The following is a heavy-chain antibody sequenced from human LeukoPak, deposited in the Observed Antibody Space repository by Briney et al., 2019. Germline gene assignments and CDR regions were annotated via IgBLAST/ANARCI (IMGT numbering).Heavy chain of an antibody. CDR3: ARAPTQDYYYYYYMDV. Sequence: GSLRLSCAASGFTFSSYAMSWIRQPPGKGLEWIGYIYYSGSTNYNPSLKSRVAISVDTSKNQFSLKLSSVTAADTAVYYCARAPTQDYYYYYYMDVWGKGTTVTVSS. CDR2: IYYSGST. V-gene: IGHV4-59*01. CDR1: GFTFSSYA. J-gene: IGHJ6*03. D-gene: IGHD2-15*01.